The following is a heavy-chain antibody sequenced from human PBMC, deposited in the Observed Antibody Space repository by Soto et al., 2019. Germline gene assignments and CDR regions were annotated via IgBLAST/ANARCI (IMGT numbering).Heavy chain of an antibody. CDR3: ARDPLYCSSTSCTIYGMDV. D-gene: IGHD2-2*01. V-gene: IGHV3-48*01. CDR1: GFTFSSYS. CDR2: ISSSSSTI. J-gene: IGHJ6*02. Sequence: PGGSLRLSCAASGFTFSSYSMNWVRQAPGKGLEWVSYISSSSSTIYYADSVKGRFAISRDNAKNSLYLQMNSLRAEDTAVYYCARDPLYCSSTSCTIYGMDVWGQGTTVTVSS.